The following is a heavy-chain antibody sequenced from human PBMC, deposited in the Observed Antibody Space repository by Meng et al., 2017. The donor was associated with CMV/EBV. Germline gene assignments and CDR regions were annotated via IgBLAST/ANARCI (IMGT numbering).Heavy chain of an antibody. J-gene: IGHJ3*02. Sequence: GESLKISCAASGFTFSSYSMNWVRQAPGKGLEWVSSISSSSSYIYYADSVKGRFTISRDNAKNSLYLQMNSLRAEDTAVYYCASLVANDAFDIWGQGTMVTVSS. CDR2: ISSSSSYI. CDR3: ASLVANDAFDI. CDR1: GFTFSSYS. V-gene: IGHV3-21*01.